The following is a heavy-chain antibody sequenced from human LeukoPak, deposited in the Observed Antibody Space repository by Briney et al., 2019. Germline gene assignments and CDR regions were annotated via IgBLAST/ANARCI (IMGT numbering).Heavy chain of an antibody. CDR2: IYYSGST. Sequence: SETLSLTCTVSGGSISSSSYYWGWIRQPPGKGLEWIGSIYYSGSTYYNPSLKSRVTISVDTSKNQFSLKLSSVTAADTAVYYCARRPSRYCSSTSCVDYWGQGTLVTVSS. CDR3: ARRPSRYCSSTSCVDY. CDR1: GGSISSSSYY. D-gene: IGHD2-2*01. V-gene: IGHV4-39*01. J-gene: IGHJ4*02.